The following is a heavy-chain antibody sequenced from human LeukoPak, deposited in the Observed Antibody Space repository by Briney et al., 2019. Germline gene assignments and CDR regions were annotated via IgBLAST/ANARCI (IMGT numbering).Heavy chain of an antibody. J-gene: IGHJ4*02. CDR2: MNPNSGNT. CDR1: GYTFTSYD. Sequence: ASVKVSCKASGYTFTSYDINWVRQATGQGLEWMGWMNPNSGNTNYAQRFQGRVTMTEDTSTDTAYMELSSLTSDDTAVYYCATDLAMVRGVIGGDYWGQGTLVTVSS. V-gene: IGHV1-8*01. D-gene: IGHD3-10*01. CDR3: ATDLAMVRGVIGGDY.